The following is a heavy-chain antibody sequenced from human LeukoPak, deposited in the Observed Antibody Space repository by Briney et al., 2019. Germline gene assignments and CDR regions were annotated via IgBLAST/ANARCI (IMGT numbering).Heavy chain of an antibody. Sequence: TGGSLRLSCAASGFTFSSCAMSWVRQTPEKGLEWVAGISGGDDSTYYADSVKGRFTISRDNSKNTVFLQMSSPRVEDTAVYHCAKSRDGYNSDAFDIWGQGTMVTVSS. CDR3: AKSRDGYNSDAFDI. CDR2: ISGGDDST. V-gene: IGHV3-23*01. CDR1: GFTFSSCA. D-gene: IGHD5-24*01. J-gene: IGHJ3*02.